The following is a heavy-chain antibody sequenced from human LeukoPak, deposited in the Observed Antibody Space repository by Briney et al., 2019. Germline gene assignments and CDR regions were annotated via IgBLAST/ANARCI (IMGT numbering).Heavy chain of an antibody. V-gene: IGHV4-39*01. CDR2: IYYSGST. D-gene: IGHD3-9*01. Sequence: SETLSLTCTVSGGSISSSSYYWGWIRQPPGKGLEWIGSIYYSGSTYYNPSLKSRFSISVDTSKNQFSLKLSSVTAADTAVYYCARTDYDILTGYPNWFDPWGQGTLVTVSS. CDR1: GGSISSSSYY. CDR3: ARTDYDILTGYPNWFDP. J-gene: IGHJ5*02.